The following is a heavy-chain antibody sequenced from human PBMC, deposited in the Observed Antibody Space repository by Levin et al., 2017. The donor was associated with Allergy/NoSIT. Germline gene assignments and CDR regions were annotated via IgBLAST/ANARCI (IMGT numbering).Heavy chain of an antibody. CDR3: ASPYSSDWVFGI. CDR2: IKPDGSEK. V-gene: IGHV3-7*01. Sequence: QSGGSLRLSCAASGFSFSGYWLTWVRQAPGKGLEWVANIKPDGSEKYYADSVTGRFNISRDNAQNSLYLQMKYLSAEDTAVYYCASPYSSDWVFGIWGPGTMVTVSS. J-gene: IGHJ3*02. CDR1: GFSFSGYW. D-gene: IGHD6-19*01.